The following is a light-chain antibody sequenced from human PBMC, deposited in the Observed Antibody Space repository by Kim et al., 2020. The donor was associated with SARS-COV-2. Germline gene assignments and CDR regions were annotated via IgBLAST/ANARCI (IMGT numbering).Light chain of an antibody. CDR1: SSDVGGYNY. CDR2: EVS. Sequence: FTSTCSGTSSDVGGYNYVSWYQQPPRKAPKLMIYEVSKRPSGVPDRFSGSKSGNTASLTVSGLQAEDEADYYCSSYAGSNNYVFGTGTKVTVL. J-gene: IGLJ1*01. V-gene: IGLV2-8*01. CDR3: SSYAGSNNYV.